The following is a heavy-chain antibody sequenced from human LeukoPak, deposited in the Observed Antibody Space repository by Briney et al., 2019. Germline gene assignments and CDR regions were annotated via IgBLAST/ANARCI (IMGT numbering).Heavy chain of an antibody. CDR1: GFTFSSYS. CDR2: ISSSSSYI. J-gene: IGHJ5*02. D-gene: IGHD1-7*01. CDR3: ARESSSWFDP. Sequence: GGSLRLSCAASGFTFSSYSMNWVRQAPGKGLEWVSSISSSSSYIYYADSVKGRFTISRDNAKNSLYLQMNSLRDEDTAVYYCARESSSWFDPWGQGTLVTVSS. V-gene: IGHV3-21*01.